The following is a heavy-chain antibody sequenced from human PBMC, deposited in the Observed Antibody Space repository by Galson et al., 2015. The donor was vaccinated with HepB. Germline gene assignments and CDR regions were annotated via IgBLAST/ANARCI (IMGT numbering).Heavy chain of an antibody. J-gene: IGHJ4*02. D-gene: IGHD3-22*01. CDR1: GFTFGDYA. V-gene: IGHV3-49*04. CDR3: TRADDSSGYYGDY. Sequence: SLRLSCAASGFTFGDYAMSWVRQAPGKGLEWVGFIRSKAYGGTTEYAASVKGRFTISRGDSKSIAYLQMNSLKTEDTAVYYCTRADDSSGYYGDYWGQGTLVTVSS. CDR2: IRSKAYGGTT.